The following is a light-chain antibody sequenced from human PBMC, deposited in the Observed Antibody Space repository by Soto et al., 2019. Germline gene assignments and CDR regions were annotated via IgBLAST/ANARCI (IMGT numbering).Light chain of an antibody. J-gene: IGLJ1*01. Sequence: QSALTQPASVPGSPGQSITISCTGTSSDVGTYNLVSWYQQHPGKAPKLIIYEGSKRPSGVSNRFSGSKSGNTASLTISGLQAEDEADYYCCSYAGSRSYVFGTGTKVTVL. CDR1: SSDVGTYNL. V-gene: IGLV2-23*01. CDR2: EGS. CDR3: CSYAGSRSYV.